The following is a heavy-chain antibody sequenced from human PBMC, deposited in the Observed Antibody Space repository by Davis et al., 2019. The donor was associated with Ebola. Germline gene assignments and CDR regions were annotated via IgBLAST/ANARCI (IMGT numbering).Heavy chain of an antibody. J-gene: IGHJ5*02. CDR2: IYYSGST. CDR3: ATGVRCSGGTCYSNNWFDP. CDR1: GGSISSGDYY. V-gene: IGHV4-30-4*01. D-gene: IGHD2-15*01. Sequence: MPSETLSLTCTLSGGSISSGDYYWSWIRQPPGKGLEWIGYIYYSGSTYYNPSLKSRVTISVDTSNNQFSLKLSAVTAADAAVYYCATGVRCSGGTCYSNNWFDPWGQGTLVTVSS.